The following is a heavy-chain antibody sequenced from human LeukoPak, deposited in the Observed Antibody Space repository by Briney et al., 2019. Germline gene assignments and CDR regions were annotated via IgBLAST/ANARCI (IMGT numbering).Heavy chain of an antibody. V-gene: IGHV3-7*03. CDR3: AKDLSGVTTFDY. CDR2: IKHDGSEE. Sequence: GGSLRLSCAASGFTFSNYWMSWVRQAPGKGLEWVANIKHDGSEESYVDSVKGRFTISRDNSKNTLYLQMNSLRAEDTAVYYCAKDLSGVTTFDYWGQGTLVTVSS. D-gene: IGHD4-17*01. J-gene: IGHJ4*02. CDR1: GFTFSNYW.